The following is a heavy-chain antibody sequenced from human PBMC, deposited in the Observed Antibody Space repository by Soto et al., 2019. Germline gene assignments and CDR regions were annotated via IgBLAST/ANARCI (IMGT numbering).Heavy chain of an antibody. V-gene: IGHV2-70*04. CDR2: IDWDDEK. CDR3: AGRIRGDYSFDF. Sequence: GSGPTLVNPTQTLTLTCTISGFSLTASETRVSWIRQPPGKSLEWLARIDWDDEKFYRTSLKRRLTISRDTSKNQVVLTITNMDPVDTATYYCAGRIRGDYSFDFWGQGALVTVSS. J-gene: IGHJ4*02. CDR1: GFSLTASETR. D-gene: IGHD2-15*01.